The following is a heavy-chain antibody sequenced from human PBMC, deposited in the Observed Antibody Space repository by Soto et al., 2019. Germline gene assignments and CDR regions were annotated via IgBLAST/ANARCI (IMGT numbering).Heavy chain of an antibody. CDR2: ISSSSRTI. CDR1: GFTFSSYS. D-gene: IGHD2-21*02. J-gene: IGHJ3*02. CDR3: ARAHTADAFDI. Sequence: GGSLRLSCAASGFTFSSYSMNWVRQAPGKGLEWVSYISSSSRTIYYADSVKGRFTISRDNAKNSLYLQMNSLRAEDTAVYYCARAHTADAFDIWGQGTMVTVSS. V-gene: IGHV3-48*04.